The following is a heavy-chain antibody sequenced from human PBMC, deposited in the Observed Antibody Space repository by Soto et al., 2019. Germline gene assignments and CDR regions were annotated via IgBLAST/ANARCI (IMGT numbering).Heavy chain of an antibody. CDR1: GGSFSGYY. D-gene: IGHD3-22*01. CDR2: INHSGST. J-gene: IGHJ4*02. Sequence: SETLSLTCAVYGGSFSGYYWSWIRQPPGKGLEWIGEINHSGSTNYNPSLKSRVTISVDTSKNQFSLKLSSVTAADTAVYYCASTDRRDSSGYYYFDYWGQGTLVTVSS. V-gene: IGHV4-34*01. CDR3: ASTDRRDSSGYYYFDY.